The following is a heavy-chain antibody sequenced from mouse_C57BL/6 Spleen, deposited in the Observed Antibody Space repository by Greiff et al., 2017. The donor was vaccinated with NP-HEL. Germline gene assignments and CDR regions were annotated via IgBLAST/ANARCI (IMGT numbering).Heavy chain of an antibody. CDR2: IDPSDSET. D-gene: IGHD1-1*01. CDR1: GYTFTSYW. V-gene: IGHV1-52*01. J-gene: IGHJ4*01. Sequence: QVQLQQPGAELVRPGSSVKLSCKASGYTFTSYWMHWVKQRPIQGLEWIGNIDPSDSETHYNQKFKDKATLTVDKSSSTAYMQLSSLTSEDSAVYYCAMVDYFYAMDYWGQGTSVTVSS. CDR3: AMVDYFYAMDY.